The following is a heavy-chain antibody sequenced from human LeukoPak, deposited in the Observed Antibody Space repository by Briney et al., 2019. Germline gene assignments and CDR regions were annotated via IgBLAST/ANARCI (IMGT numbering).Heavy chain of an antibody. D-gene: IGHD4-17*01. J-gene: IGHJ4*02. CDR1: GYIFTNHW. Sequence: GESLKISCKGSGYIFTNHWIGWVRQMPGKGLEWMGVMYPGDSDTRYNPSFQGQVTISADKSINTAYLQWSGLKASDTAMYYCARYGSYFDYWGQGTLVTVSS. CDR2: MYPGDSDT. CDR3: ARYGSYFDY. V-gene: IGHV5-51*01.